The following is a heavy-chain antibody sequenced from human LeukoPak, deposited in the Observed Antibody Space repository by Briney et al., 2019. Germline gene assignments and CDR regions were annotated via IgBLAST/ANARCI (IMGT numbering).Heavy chain of an antibody. CDR3: ARGEYYFDY. D-gene: IGHD3-10*01. Sequence: SETLSLTCTVSGGSISNYYWCWIRQPPGKGLEWIGYIYYSGSTNSNPSLKSRVTISVDTSKNQFSLKLSSVTAADTAVYYCARGEYYFDYWGQGTLVTVSS. V-gene: IGHV4-59*12. CDR1: GGSISNYY. CDR2: IYYSGST. J-gene: IGHJ4*02.